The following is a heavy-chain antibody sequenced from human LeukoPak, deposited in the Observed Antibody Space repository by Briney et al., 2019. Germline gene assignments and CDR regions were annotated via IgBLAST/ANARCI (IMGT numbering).Heavy chain of an antibody. CDR2: INQDGSEK. Sequence: GGSLRLSCAVSGFTFTNHWMSWVRQAPGKGLEWVANINQDGSEKFYVDSVKGRFTISRDNAKNSLYLQMNSLRAEDTAVYYCAEGTTAWGQGTLVTVSS. CDR1: GFTFTNHW. V-gene: IGHV3-7*01. CDR3: AEGTTA. J-gene: IGHJ5*02. D-gene: IGHD2/OR15-2a*01.